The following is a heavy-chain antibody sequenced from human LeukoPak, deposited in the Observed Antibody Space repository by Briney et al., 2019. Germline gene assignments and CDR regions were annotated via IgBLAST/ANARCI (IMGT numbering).Heavy chain of an antibody. J-gene: IGHJ4*02. CDR2: ISGSGGST. Sequence: GGSLRLSCAASGFTFSSYAMSWVRQAPGKGLEWVSAISGSGGSTYYADSVRGRFTISRDNSKNTLYLQMNSLRAEDTAVYYCAKDKGSSSSNWSYFDYWGQGTLVTVSS. CDR3: AKDKGSSSSNWSYFDY. CDR1: GFTFSSYA. D-gene: IGHD6-13*01. V-gene: IGHV3-23*01.